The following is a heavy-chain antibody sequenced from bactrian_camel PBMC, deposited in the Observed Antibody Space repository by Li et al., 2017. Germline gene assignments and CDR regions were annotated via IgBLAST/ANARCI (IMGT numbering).Heavy chain of an antibody. J-gene: IGHJ6*01. CDR3: AADLIFFSLPGGDCDSRRRDRFGY. V-gene: IGHV3S53*01. CDR2: IYARGSA. D-gene: IGHD4*01. CDR1: GYQYTTYC. Sequence: HVQLVESGGGSEQAGGSLRLSCVRSGYQYTTYCMGWFRQAPGKAREAVATIYARGSAWHADSIKGRFTISQDNSKNTVYLQMDNLKPEDTAMYYCAADLIFFSLPGGDCDSRRRDRFGYWGQGTQVTVS.